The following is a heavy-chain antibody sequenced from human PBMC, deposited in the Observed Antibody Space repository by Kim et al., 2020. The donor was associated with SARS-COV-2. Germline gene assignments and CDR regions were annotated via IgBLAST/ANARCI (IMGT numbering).Heavy chain of an antibody. V-gene: IGHV4-34*01. CDR2: INHSGST. J-gene: IGHJ4*01. CDR3: ARGTRPFDY. Sequence: SETLSLTCAVYGGSFSGYYWSWIRQPPGKGLEWIGEINHSGSTNYNPSLKSRVTISVDTSKNQFSLKLNSVTAADTAVYYCARGTRPFDYWGHGTLVTVS. CDR1: GGSFSGYY.